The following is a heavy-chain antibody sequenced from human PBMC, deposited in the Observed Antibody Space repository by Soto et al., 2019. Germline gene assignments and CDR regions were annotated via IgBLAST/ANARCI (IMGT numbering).Heavy chain of an antibody. CDR2: IYHSGST. J-gene: IGHJ4*02. V-gene: IGHV4-30-2*01. CDR3: ARGHSLYYFDY. D-gene: IGHD2-21*01. CDR1: GGSISSGGYS. Sequence: PSETLSLICAVSGGSISSGGYSWSWIRQPPGKGLEWIGYIYHSGSTYYNPSLKSRVTISVDRSKNQFSLKLSSVTAADTAVYYCARGHSLYYFDYWGQGTLFTVSS.